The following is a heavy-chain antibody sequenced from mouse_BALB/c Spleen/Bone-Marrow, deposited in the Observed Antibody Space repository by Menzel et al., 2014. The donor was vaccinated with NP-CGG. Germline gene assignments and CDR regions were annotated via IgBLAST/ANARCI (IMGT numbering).Heavy chain of an antibody. CDR2: IDPENGNT. CDR3: APEDSNYFDY. D-gene: IGHD2-5*01. CDR1: GFNIKDYY. Sequence: EVQLQQSGAELVRPGALVKLSCKASGFNIKDYYMHWVKQRPEQGLEWIGWIDPENGNTIYDPKFQGKASITADTSSNTAYLQLSSLTSEVTAVYYCAPEDSNYFDYWGQGTTPTVSS. J-gene: IGHJ2*01. V-gene: IGHV14-1*02.